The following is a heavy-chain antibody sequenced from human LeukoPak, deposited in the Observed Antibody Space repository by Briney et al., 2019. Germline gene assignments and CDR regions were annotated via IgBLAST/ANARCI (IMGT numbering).Heavy chain of an antibody. D-gene: IGHD3-10*01. J-gene: IGHJ4*02. CDR3: ARDPPYYGSGSYGYY. CDR1: GYTFTGYY. V-gene: IGHV1-46*01. Sequence: ASVKVSCKASGYTFTGYYMHWVRRAPGQGLEWMGIINPSGGSTSYAQKFQGRVTMTRDTSTSTVYMELSSLRSEDTAVYYCARDPPYYGSGSYGYYWGQGTLVTVSS. CDR2: INPSGGST.